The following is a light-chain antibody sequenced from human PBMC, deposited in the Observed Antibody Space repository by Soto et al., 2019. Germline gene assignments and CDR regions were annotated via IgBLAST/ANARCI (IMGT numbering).Light chain of an antibody. CDR3: QQYNKWPLT. V-gene: IGKV3-15*01. CDR1: ESTNNY. Sequence: EIVMTQSPATLSVSPVERATLSFRASESTNNYLAWYQQKPGQAPRLLIDGASTRAAGIPPRFSGSGSGTEFTLTISSLQSEDFAVYYCQQYNKWPLTFGGGTKVDIK. CDR2: GAS. J-gene: IGKJ4*01.